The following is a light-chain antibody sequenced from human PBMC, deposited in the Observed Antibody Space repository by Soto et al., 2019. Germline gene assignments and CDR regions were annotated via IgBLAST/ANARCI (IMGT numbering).Light chain of an antibody. V-gene: IGKV3-15*01. CDR1: QSVSSN. J-gene: IGKJ1*01. CDR2: GAS. Sequence: EIVMTQSPATLSVSPGERATLSCRASQSVSSNLAWYQQKPGQAPRLLIHGASIRAPGIPARFSGRGSGTDFTLTISSLQSEDFAVYYCHQYNNWPHTFGQGTKVDIK. CDR3: HQYNNWPHT.